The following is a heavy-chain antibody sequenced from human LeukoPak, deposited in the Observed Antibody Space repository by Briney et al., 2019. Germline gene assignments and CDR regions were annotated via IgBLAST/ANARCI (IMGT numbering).Heavy chain of an antibody. CDR1: GGTFSTYA. Sequence: ASVTVSCKASGGTFSTYAISWVRQAPGQGLEWMGRIIPILGIANYAQKLQGRVTITADKSTSTGYMELSSLRSEDTAVYYCARDQVVVVAAAKYHYYYGMDVWGQGTTVTVSS. CDR3: ARDQVVVVAAAKYHYYYGMDV. D-gene: IGHD2-15*01. CDR2: IIPILGIA. J-gene: IGHJ6*02. V-gene: IGHV1-69*04.